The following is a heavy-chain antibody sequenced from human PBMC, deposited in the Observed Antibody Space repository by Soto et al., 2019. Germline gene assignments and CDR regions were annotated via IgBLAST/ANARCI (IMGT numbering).Heavy chain of an antibody. CDR1: GVTISTVDYY. D-gene: IGHD1-1*01. V-gene: IGHV4-30-4*01. CDR3: ARALALTRTEVAY. CDR2: IYYSGIT. Sequence: SETLSLTSTVSGVTISTVDYYWRRICQPPEKGLEWMGYIYYSGITYYNPSLKSRVTISVETSKNQFSLKVSSVTATDTPMYYCARALALTRTEVAYWTQGTMVTVPS. J-gene: IGHJ4*02.